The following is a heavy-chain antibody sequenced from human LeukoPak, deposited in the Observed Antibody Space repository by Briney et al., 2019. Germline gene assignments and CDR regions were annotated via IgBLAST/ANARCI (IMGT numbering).Heavy chain of an antibody. D-gene: IGHD6-13*01. J-gene: IGHJ4*02. CDR2: IIPIFGTA. CDR3: ARGLTAAGTGGVDY. V-gene: IGHV1-69*01. Sequence: SVKVSCKASGGTFSSYAISWVRQAPGQGLEWMGGIIPIFGTANYAQKFQGRVTITADESTSTAYMELSSLRSEDTAVYYCARGLTAAGTGGVDYWGQGTLFTVSS. CDR1: GGTFSSYA.